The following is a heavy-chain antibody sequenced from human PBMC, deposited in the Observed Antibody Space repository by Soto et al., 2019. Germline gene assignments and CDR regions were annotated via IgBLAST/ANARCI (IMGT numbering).Heavy chain of an antibody. CDR1: GFTFSSYG. CDR2: ISGSGGST. CDR3: AKVHALYCSGGSCYRPFDY. J-gene: IGHJ4*02. V-gene: IGHV3-23*01. D-gene: IGHD2-15*01. Sequence: GGSLRLSCAASGFTFSSYGMSWVRQAPGKGLDWVSAISGSGGSTYYVDSVKGRFTISRDNSKNTLYLQMNSLRAEDTAVYYCAKVHALYCSGGSCYRPFDYWGQGTLVTVSS.